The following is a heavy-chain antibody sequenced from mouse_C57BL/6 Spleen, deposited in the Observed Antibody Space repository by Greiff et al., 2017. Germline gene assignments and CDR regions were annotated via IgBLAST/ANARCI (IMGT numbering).Heavy chain of an antibody. CDR3: ARNYGSSHYYAMDY. CDR2: ISSGGSYT. D-gene: IGHD1-1*01. Sequence: EVHLVESGGDLVKPGGSLKLSCAASGFTFSSYGMSWVRQTPDKRLEWVATISSGGSYTYYPDSVKGRFTISRDNAKNTLYLQMSSLKSEDTAMYYCARNYGSSHYYAMDYWGQGTSVTVSS. V-gene: IGHV5-6*01. J-gene: IGHJ4*01. CDR1: GFTFSSYG.